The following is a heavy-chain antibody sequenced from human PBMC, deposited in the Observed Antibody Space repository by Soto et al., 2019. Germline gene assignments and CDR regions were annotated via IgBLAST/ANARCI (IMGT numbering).Heavy chain of an antibody. CDR3: ARAWGGVPDF. V-gene: IGHV4-34*01. CDR1: GGSFSTYY. CDR2: INRSGST. D-gene: IGHD3-16*01. J-gene: IGHJ4*02. Sequence: QVQLQQWGAGLLKPSETLSLTCAVYGGSFSTYYWSWIRQPPGKGLEWIGDINRSGSTNYNPSLTSRVTISVDTSKNQFSLKLSSVTAADTAVYYCARAWGGVPDFWGQGTLVTVSS.